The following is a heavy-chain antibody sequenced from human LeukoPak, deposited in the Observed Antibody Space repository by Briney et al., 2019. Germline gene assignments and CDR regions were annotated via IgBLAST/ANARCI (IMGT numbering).Heavy chain of an antibody. Sequence: PSQTLSLTCTVSDDSISSGSYYWSWIRQSAGKGLEWVGRIYISGSTYYNPSLKSRVTISVDTSKNQFSLKLSSVTAADTAVYYCAGGGPRGYYYYMDVWGKGTTVTVSS. CDR1: DDSISSGSYY. J-gene: IGHJ6*03. CDR2: IYISGST. V-gene: IGHV4-61*02. D-gene: IGHD3-10*01. CDR3: AGGGPRGYYYYMDV.